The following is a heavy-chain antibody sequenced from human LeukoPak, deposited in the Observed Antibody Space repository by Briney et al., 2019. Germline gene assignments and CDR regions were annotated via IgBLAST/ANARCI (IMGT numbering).Heavy chain of an antibody. CDR1: GFTFSDYT. CDR3: ARGYSSSWYDY. V-gene: IGHV3-21*01. Sequence: GGSLRLSCAASGFTFSDYTMNWVRQAPGKGLEWVSSISSGGTYKYYADSVKGRFTISRDNSKNTLYLQMNSLRAEDTAVYYCARGYSSSWYDYWGQGTLVTVSS. D-gene: IGHD6-13*01. CDR2: ISSGGTYK. J-gene: IGHJ4*02.